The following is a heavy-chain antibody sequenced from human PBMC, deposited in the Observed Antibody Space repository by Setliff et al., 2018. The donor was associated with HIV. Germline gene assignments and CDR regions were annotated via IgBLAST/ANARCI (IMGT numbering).Heavy chain of an antibody. Sequence: SETLSLTCAVYGGSFSSYYWIWIRQPPGKGLEWIGEINHSGSTAYNPSLKSRVTISVGSSYNHFSLKLSSVTAADTGVYYCASRRGIEFYFDIWGQGTPVTVSS. V-gene: IGHV4-34*01. CDR1: GGSFSSYY. D-gene: IGHD3-10*01. CDR3: ASRRGIEFYFDI. J-gene: IGHJ4*02. CDR2: INHSGST.